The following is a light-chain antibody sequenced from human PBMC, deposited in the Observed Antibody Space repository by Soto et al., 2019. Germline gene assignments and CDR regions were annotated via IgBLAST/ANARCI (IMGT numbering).Light chain of an antibody. J-gene: IGKJ1*01. V-gene: IGKV1-39*01. CDR2: SAS. CDR1: QTISIY. CDR3: QQSNSIPPWT. Sequence: DIQMSQSPSSLSASVGDRVTINCRASQTISIYLNWYQHRPGKGPKLLIYSASTLQSGVSSRFSGSGSGTDFTLTISSLQPEDVATYYCQQSNSIPPWTFVQGTKVDIK.